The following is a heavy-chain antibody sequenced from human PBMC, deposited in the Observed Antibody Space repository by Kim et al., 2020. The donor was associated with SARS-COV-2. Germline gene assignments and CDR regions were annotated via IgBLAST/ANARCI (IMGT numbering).Heavy chain of an antibody. J-gene: IGHJ6*02. CDR2: ISSSAYTI. Sequence: GGSLRLSCEASGFTFSSYEMNWVRQAPGKWLEWLSYISSSAYTINYADSVKGRFTISRDNAKNSLYLQMNSLRAEDTAVYDCASARAGPGTYHYYGMDVWGQGTTVTVSS. D-gene: IGHD6-19*01. V-gene: IGHV3-48*03. CDR3: ASARAGPGTYHYYGMDV. CDR1: GFTFSSYE.